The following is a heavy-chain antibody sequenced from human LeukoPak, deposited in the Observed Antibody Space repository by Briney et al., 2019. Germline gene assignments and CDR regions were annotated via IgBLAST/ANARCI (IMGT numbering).Heavy chain of an antibody. CDR1: GGSISSGDYY. V-gene: IGHV4-30-4*08. J-gene: IGHJ4*02. Sequence: SQTLSLTCTVSGGSISSGDYYWSWIRQPPGKDLEWIGYIYYSGSTYYNPSLKSRVTISVDTSKNQFSLKLSSVTAADTAVYYCAREGGFYCSSTSCYGLDYWGQGTLVTVSS. CDR2: IYYSGST. D-gene: IGHD2-2*01. CDR3: AREGGFYCSSTSCYGLDY.